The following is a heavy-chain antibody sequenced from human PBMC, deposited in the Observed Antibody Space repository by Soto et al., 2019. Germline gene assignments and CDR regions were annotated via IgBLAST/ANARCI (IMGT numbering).Heavy chain of an antibody. CDR1: GYTFTTYG. Sequence: QVQLVQSGGEVKKPGASLKVSCKTSGYTFTTYGISWVRQAPGQGLAWVGWISAYSGKTHYAQKFQGKVTMTTDTSTNTAYLERRSLRSDDTAVYYCARDPYLGDHQYWGQGTLVTVSS. V-gene: IGHV1-18*01. CDR2: ISAYSGKT. CDR3: ARDPYLGDHQY. J-gene: IGHJ4*02. D-gene: IGHD3-16*01.